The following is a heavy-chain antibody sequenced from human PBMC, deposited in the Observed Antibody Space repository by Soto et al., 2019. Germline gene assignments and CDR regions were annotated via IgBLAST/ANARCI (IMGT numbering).Heavy chain of an antibody. D-gene: IGHD6-19*01. CDR3: ARQSSGWYDFYCDY. V-gene: IGHV4-39*01. J-gene: IGHJ4*02. CDR2: IYNSGST. Sequence: SETLSLTCTVSGVSISSSSDYWGWIRQPPGKGLEWIGSIYNSGSTYYNPSRKSRVTISVDTSKNQFSLKLSSVTAADTAMYYCARQSSGWYDFYCDYWGQGTLVTVSS. CDR1: GVSISSSSDY.